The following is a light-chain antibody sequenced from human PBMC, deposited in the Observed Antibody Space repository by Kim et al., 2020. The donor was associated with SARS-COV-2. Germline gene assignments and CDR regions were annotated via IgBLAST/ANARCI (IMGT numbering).Light chain of an antibody. CDR1: QSVSSSY. V-gene: IGKV3D-7*01. CDR2: CAS. CDR3: QQDYNLLYT. J-gene: IGKJ2*01. Sequence: PGERVTLSCRASQSVSSSYLTWYQQKPGQAPRLLIYCASTRATGIPARFSGSGSGTDFTLTISSLQPEDFAVYYCQQDYNLLYTFGQGTKLE.